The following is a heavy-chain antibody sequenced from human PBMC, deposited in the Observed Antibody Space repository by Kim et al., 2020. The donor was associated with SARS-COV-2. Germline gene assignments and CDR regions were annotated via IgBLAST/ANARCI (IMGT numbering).Heavy chain of an antibody. CDR3: ARVWRFGELLPLLWGMDV. V-gene: IGHV3-33*01. CDR1: GFTFSSYG. D-gene: IGHD3-10*01. Sequence: GGSLRLSCAASGFTFSSYGMHWVRQAPGKGLEWVAVIWYDGSNKYYADSVKGRFTISRDNSKNTLYLQMNSLRAEDTAVYYCARVWRFGELLPLLWGMDVWGQGTTVTVSS. J-gene: IGHJ6*02. CDR2: IWYDGSNK.